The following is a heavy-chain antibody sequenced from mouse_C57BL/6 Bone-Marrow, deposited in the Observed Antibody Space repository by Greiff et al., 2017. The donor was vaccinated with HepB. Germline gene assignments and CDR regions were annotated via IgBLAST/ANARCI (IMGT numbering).Heavy chain of an antibody. CDR3: ARERGLLRRGVCFDY. D-gene: IGHD1-1*01. J-gene: IGHJ2*01. CDR1: GFTFSSYA. V-gene: IGHV5-4*01. Sequence: EVQGVESGGGLVKPGGSLKLSCAASGFTFSSYAMSWVRQTPEKRLEWVATISDGGSYTYYPDNVKGRFTISRDNAKNNLYLQMSHLKSEDTAMYYCARERGLLRRGVCFDYWGQGTTLTVSS. CDR2: ISDGGSYT.